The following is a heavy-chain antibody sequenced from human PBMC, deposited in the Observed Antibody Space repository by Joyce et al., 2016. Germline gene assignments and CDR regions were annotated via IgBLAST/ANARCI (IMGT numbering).Heavy chain of an antibody. V-gene: IGHV5-10-1*03. D-gene: IGHD3-10*02. J-gene: IGHJ5*02. Sequence: EVQLVQSGAEVKKPGESLRISCKGSGYSFTSHWISWVRQMPGKGLEWMGLIDPRDSYTDYSPSFEGHVTISVDKTISAAYLQWSSLRASDTAIYYCARHVTDWFDPWGQGTLVTVSS. CDR3: ARHVTDWFDP. CDR1: GYSFTSHW. CDR2: IDPRDSYT.